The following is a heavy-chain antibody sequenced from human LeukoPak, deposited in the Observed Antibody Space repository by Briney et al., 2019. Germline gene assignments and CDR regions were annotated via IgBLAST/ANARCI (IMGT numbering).Heavy chain of an antibody. J-gene: IGHJ4*02. CDR1: GFTFSSYE. V-gene: IGHV3-48*03. D-gene: IGHD5-12*01. Sequence: GGSLRLSCAAPGFTFSSYEMNWVRQAPGKGPQWVSYISSSGDTIYYADSVKGRFTTSRDNAKNSLYLQMNSLRAEDTAVYYCARDVGKSGYGDYWGQGTLVTVSS. CDR2: ISSSGDTI. CDR3: ARDVGKSGYGDY.